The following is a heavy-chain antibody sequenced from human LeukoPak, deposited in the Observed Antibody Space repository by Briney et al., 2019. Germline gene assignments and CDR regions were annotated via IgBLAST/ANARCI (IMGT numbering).Heavy chain of an antibody. CDR3: ARDSPDDSSGS. CDR2: DSGGSK. V-gene: IGHV3-66*01. D-gene: IGHD3-22*01. CDR1: GFTVSRNY. Sequence: GGSLRLSCAASGFTVSRNYMSWVRQAPGKGLEWVSVDSGGSKKYAESVKGRFTISRDNSKNTLYLQMNSLRAEDTAVYYCARDSPDDSSGSWGQGTLVIVSS. J-gene: IGHJ5*02.